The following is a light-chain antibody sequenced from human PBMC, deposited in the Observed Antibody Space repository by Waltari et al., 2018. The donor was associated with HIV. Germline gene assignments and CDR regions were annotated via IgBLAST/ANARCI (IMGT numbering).Light chain of an antibody. CDR3: AGWDDSLNGPV. J-gene: IGLJ3*02. V-gene: IGLV1-44*01. Sequence: QSVLTQPPSASGTPGQRVTTSCSGSNSNIGSNLVNWYQHLPGRAPQLLILSNNQRPSGVPDRFAGSKSGTSASLAISGLQSEDEADYYCAGWDDSLNGPVFGGGTKLTVL. CDR1: NSNIGSNL. CDR2: SNN.